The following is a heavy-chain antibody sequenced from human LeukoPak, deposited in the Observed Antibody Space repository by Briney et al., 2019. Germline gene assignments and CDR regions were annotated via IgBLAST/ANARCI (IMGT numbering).Heavy chain of an antibody. J-gene: IGHJ5*02. CDR2: IFYSGST. CDR3: ARVGYDYVWGRQNWFDP. CDR1: GDSITSFF. V-gene: IGHV4-59*01. Sequence: SETLSLTCTVSGDSITSFFWSWIRQPPGKGLERIGYIFYSGSTNYNPSLKSRATISLDMSKNQFFLKLNSLTAADTAVYYCARVGYDYVWGRQNWFDPWGQGTLVTVSS. D-gene: IGHD3-16*01.